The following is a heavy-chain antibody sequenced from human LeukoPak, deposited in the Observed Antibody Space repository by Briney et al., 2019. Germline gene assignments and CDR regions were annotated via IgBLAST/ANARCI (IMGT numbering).Heavy chain of an antibody. V-gene: IGHV3-30*02. D-gene: IGHD6-13*01. CDR2: IRYDGSDK. CDR3: AKVVDSNRWYLEYYFEN. J-gene: IGHJ4*02. Sequence: GGSLRLSCAASGFTFSSYEMNWVRQAPGKGLEWVAFIRYDGSDKYYADSVKGRFTISRDKSKNTLYLQMNRLRPEDTAVYYCAKVVDSNRWYLEYYFENWGQGTLVTVSS. CDR1: GFTFSSYE.